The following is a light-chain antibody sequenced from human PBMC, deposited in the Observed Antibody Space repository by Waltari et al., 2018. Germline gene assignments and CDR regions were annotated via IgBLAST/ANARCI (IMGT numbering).Light chain of an antibody. CDR3: CSYAGSGTYV. Sequence: QSALTQPASVSGTPGQSMTISCTGTNSDVGIYNLVSWYQHDPGEGPKLMICEVIKRRSGVSNRFAGSKSVNTASLTIPGLQAEDDADYYGCSYAGSGTYVVGTGTKVTVL. CDR2: EVI. J-gene: IGLJ1*01. CDR1: NSDVGIYNL. V-gene: IGLV2-23*02.